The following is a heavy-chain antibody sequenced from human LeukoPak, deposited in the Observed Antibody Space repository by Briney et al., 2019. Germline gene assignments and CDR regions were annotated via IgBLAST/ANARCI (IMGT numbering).Heavy chain of an antibody. CDR1: GYTFTGYY. V-gene: IGHV1-2*06. CDR2: INPNSGGT. CDR3: ARGSLGTHYYDSSGYGD. J-gene: IGHJ4*02. D-gene: IGHD3-22*01. Sequence: ASVKVSCKASGYTFTGYYMHWVRQAPGQGLEWMGRINPNSGGTNYAQKFQGRVTMTTDTSTSTAYMELRSLRSDDTAVYYCARGSLGTHYYDSSGYGDWGQGTLVTVSS.